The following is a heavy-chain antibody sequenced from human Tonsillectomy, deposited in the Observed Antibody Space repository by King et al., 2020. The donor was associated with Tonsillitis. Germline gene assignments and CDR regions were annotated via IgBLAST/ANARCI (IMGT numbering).Heavy chain of an antibody. CDR3: ARHRASGDDPHYDYYYMDV. D-gene: IGHD5-12*01. Sequence: QLQESGPGLVKPSQTLSLTCTVSGVSISSGRYYWSWVRQPAGKGLEWIGRVYTSGSTKYNPSLKSRVTISVDTSKNQFSLKLSSVTAADTAVYFCARHRASGDDPHYDYYYMDV. J-gene: IGHJ6*03. V-gene: IGHV4-61*02. CDR1: GVSISSGRYY. CDR2: VYTSGST.